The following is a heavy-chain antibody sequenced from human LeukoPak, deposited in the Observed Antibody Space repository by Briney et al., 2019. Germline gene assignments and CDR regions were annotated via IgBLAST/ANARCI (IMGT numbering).Heavy chain of an antibody. V-gene: IGHV4-4*07. CDR3: ARDGAAAGRAPFDY. D-gene: IGHD6-13*01. CDR2: IYISGST. J-gene: IGHJ4*02. CDR1: GGSISSYY. Sequence: SETLSLTCTVSGGSISSYYWSWLRQPAGKGLEWVGRIYISGSTNYNPSLKSRVTMSVDTSKNQFSLKLSSVTAADTAVYYCARDGAAAGRAPFDYWGQGTLVTVSS.